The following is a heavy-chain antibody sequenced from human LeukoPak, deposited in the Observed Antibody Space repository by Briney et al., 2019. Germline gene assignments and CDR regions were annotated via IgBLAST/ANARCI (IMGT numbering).Heavy chain of an antibody. CDR2: MTPNSGNT. Sequence: ASVKVSCKASGFTFTSYDINWVRQATGQGLEWMGWMTPNSGNTGYAQKFQGRVTMTRNPSISTAYMELSSLRSEDTAVYYCARGSDYGLDVWGQGTTVTVSS. CDR3: ARGSDYGLDV. CDR1: GFTFTSYD. J-gene: IGHJ6*02. V-gene: IGHV1-8*02.